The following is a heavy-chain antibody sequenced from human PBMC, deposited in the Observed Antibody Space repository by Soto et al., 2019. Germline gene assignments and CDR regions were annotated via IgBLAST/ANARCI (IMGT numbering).Heavy chain of an antibody. V-gene: IGHV3-23*01. CDR2: ISGSGGST. J-gene: IGHJ4*02. CDR3: AKDHAYYDILTGYLGPDY. CDR1: GFTFSSYA. D-gene: IGHD3-9*01. Sequence: PGGSLRLSCAASGFTFSSYAMSWVRQAPGKGLEWVSAISGSGGSTYYADSVKGRFTISRDNSKNTLYLQMNSLRAEDTAVYYCAKDHAYYDILTGYLGPDYWGQGTLVTVS.